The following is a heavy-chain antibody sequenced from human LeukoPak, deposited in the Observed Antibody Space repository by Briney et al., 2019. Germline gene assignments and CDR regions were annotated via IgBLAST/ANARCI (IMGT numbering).Heavy chain of an antibody. CDR1: GFTFGDYA. CDR2: INHSGST. J-gene: IGHJ4*02. CDR3: ARNDVLLWFGESPGYFDY. D-gene: IGHD3-10*01. V-gene: IGHV4-34*01. Sequence: GSLRLSCTASGFTFGDYAMSWFRQPPGKGLEWIGEINHSGSTNYNPSLKSRVTISVDTSKNQFSLKLSSVTAADTAVYYCARNDVLLWFGESPGYFDYWGQGTLVTVSS.